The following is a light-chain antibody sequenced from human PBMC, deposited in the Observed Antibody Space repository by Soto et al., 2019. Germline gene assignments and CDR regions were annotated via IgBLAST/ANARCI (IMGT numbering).Light chain of an antibody. CDR1: QTVSTNY. CDR2: GAS. CDR3: QQYNSWLWT. Sequence: EIVLTQSPGTLSLSPVERATLSCRASQTVSTNYLAWYQQKPGQAPRLLIYGASKRATGIPDRFSGSGSGTDFTLIISSLQSEDSAVYYCQQYNSWLWTFGQGTKVDIK. J-gene: IGKJ1*01. V-gene: IGKV3-20*01.